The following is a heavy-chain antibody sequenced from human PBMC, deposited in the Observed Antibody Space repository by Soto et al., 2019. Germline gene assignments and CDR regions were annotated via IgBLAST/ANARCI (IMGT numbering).Heavy chain of an antibody. J-gene: IGHJ6*02. CDR3: ARGIAAAGTDQGYYYYGMDV. CDR2: INAGNGNT. V-gene: IGHV1-3*01. CDR1: GYTFTSYA. Sequence: ASVKVSCKASGYTFTSYAMHWVRQAPGQRLEWMGWINAGNGNTKYSQKFQGRVTITGDTSASTAYMELSSLRSEDTAVYYCARGIAAAGTDQGYYYYGMDVWGQGTTVTVSS. D-gene: IGHD6-13*01.